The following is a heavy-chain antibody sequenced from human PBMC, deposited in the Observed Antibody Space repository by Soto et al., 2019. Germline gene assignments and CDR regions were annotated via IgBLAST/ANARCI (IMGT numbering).Heavy chain of an antibody. Sequence: EVQLLESGGSLVQPGGSLRLSCAASGFSFSTYAMGWVRQAPGKGLEWVSAMSGSGSATYYADPVKGRFTISIENSKDTLYLQMNSLRAGDTAVYYCAKDIKGTGTNVIYASWGQGSLVTVSS. CDR2: MSGSGSAT. CDR1: GFSFSTYA. J-gene: IGHJ5*02. D-gene: IGHD1-7*01. CDR3: AKDIKGTGTNVIYAS. V-gene: IGHV3-23*01.